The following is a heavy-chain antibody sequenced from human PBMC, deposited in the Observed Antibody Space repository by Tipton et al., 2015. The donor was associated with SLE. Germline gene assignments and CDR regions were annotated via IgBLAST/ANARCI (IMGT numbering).Heavy chain of an antibody. CDR2: IYYSGST. CDR3: ARPGAVAGFDY. CDR1: GGSISSYY. Sequence: TLSLTCTVSGGSISSYYWSWIRQPPGQGLEWIGSIYYSGSTNYNPSLKSRVTISVDTSKNQFSLKLSSVTAADTAVDYCARPGAVAGFDYWSQGTLVTVSS. J-gene: IGHJ4*02. V-gene: IGHV4-59*08. D-gene: IGHD6-19*01.